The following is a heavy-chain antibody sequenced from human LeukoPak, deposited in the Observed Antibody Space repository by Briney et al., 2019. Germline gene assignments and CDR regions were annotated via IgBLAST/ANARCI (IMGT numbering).Heavy chain of an antibody. J-gene: IGHJ4*02. CDR2: ISYDGSNK. D-gene: IGHD5-18*01. CDR1: GFTFSSYG. Sequence: GGSLRLSCAASGFTFSSYGMHWVRQAPGKGLEWVAVISYDGSNKYYADSVRGRFTISRDNSKNTLYLQMNSLRAEDTAVYYCAKDPDTAMGLVDYWGQGTLVTVSS. CDR3: AKDPDTAMGLVDY. V-gene: IGHV3-30*18.